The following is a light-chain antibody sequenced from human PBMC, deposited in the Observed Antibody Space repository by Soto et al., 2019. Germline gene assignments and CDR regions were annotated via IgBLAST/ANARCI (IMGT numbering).Light chain of an antibody. Sequence: DIQMTQSPSTLSASVGDRVTITCRASQSISSWLAWYQQKPGKAPKLLIYDASTLERGVPSRFSGSGSGTDFTLTINSLQPEDVAPYYCQQFDDLPLTFGGGTKVDI. CDR2: DAS. V-gene: IGKV1-5*01. J-gene: IGKJ4*01. CDR1: QSISSW. CDR3: QQFDDLPLT.